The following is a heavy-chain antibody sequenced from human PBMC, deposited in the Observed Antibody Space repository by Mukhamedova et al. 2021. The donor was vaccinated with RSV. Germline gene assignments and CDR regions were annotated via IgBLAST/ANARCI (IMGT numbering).Heavy chain of an antibody. V-gene: IGHV3-30*02. CDR3: AKXXGSRYISYFDF. J-gene: IGHJ4*02. Sequence: GMHWVRQAPGKGLEWVAFIQYDGXGKDYADSVKGRFTISRDNSKNTLYLQMNSLRAEDSAVYYCAKXXGSRYISYFDFWGPGTLVT. CDR2: IQYDGXGK. D-gene: IGHD2-15*01. CDR1: G.